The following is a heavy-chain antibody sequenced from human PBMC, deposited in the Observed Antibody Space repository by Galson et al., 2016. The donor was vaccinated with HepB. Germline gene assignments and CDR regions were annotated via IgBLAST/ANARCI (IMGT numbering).Heavy chain of an antibody. CDR3: AREQYSDYPSYNFYFMAA. J-gene: IGHJ6*03. CDR1: GGSISSGGYY. Sequence: TLSLTCTVSGGSISSGGYYWSWIRQPAGKGLEWIGRIYTSGSTYYNPSLKGRVTMSVDTSKNQFSLKLSSVTAADTAVYYCAREQYSDYPSYNFYFMAAGGKGTKVTV. D-gene: IGHD4-11*01. V-gene: IGHV4-61*02. CDR2: IYTSGST.